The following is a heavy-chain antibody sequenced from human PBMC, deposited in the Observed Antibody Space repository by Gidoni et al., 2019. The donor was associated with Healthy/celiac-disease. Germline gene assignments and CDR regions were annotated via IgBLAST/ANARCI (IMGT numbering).Heavy chain of an antibody. Sequence: EVQLVQSGAEVKKPGESLKISCKGSGYSFTSYWIGWVRQMPGKGLEWMGIIYPGDSDTRYSPSFQGQVTISADKSISTAYLQWSSLKASDTAMYYCARRYYDYVWGSYRYLDYFDYWGQGTLVTVSS. CDR3: ARRYYDYVWGSYRYLDYFDY. CDR2: IYPGDSDT. CDR1: GYSFTSYW. J-gene: IGHJ4*02. D-gene: IGHD3-16*02. V-gene: IGHV5-51*01.